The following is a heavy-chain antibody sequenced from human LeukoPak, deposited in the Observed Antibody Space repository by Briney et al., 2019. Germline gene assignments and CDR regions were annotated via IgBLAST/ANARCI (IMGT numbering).Heavy chain of an antibody. CDR3: ARGDDCSGGSCYPSAFDY. D-gene: IGHD2-15*01. CDR2: ISSSSYI. CDR1: GFTFSSYS. Sequence: GGSLRLSCAASGFTFSSYSMNWVRQAPGKGLEWVSSISSSSYIYYADSVKGRFTISRDNAKNSLYLQMNSLRAEDTAVYYCARGDDCSGGSCYPSAFDYWGQGTLVTVSS. J-gene: IGHJ4*02. V-gene: IGHV3-21*01.